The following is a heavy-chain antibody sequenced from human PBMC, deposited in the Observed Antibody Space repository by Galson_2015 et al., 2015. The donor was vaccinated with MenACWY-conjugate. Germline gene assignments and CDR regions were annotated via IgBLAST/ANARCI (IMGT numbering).Heavy chain of an antibody. CDR1: GNTFSNHY. V-gene: IGHV1-46*01. J-gene: IGHJ6*02. CDR3: AAYTRSDLNYGRATIEDV. D-gene: IGHD5-12*01. CDR2: FNPSGGST. Sequence: SVKVSCKASGNTFSNHYFHWVRQAPGQGLEWMGMFNPSGGSTTYAHKFQGRVSMTADTSTSTVYMELSSLSSEDTAVYYCAAYTRSDLNYGRATIEDVWGQGTTVTVTS.